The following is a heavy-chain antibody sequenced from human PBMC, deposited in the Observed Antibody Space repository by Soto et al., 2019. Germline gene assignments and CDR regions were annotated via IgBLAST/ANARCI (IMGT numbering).Heavy chain of an antibody. CDR1: DDSINSDKYY. V-gene: IGHV4-39*01. Sequence: PSETLSLTCSVSDDSINSDKYYWGWIRQPPGKGLEWIGSIYYRGNAYYNPSLQTRVTISLDKSRSQFSLKLNSVTAADTAVYYCARVLRFLEWSTHYYYYMDVWGKGTTVTVSS. CDR3: ARVLRFLEWSTHYYYYMDV. J-gene: IGHJ6*03. D-gene: IGHD3-3*01. CDR2: IYYRGNA.